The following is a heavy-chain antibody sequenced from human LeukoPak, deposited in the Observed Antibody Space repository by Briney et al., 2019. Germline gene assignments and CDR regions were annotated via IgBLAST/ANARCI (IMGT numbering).Heavy chain of an antibody. CDR3: ARDRYYDFWSGQGPFDI. Sequence: GRSLRLSCAASGFSLSDYYMSWIRQAPGKGLEWISHITGSGSGTIIKYADSVKGRFTISRDDAKNSLLLQMNSLRADDTAIYYCARDRYYDFWSGQGPFDIWGQGTMVTVSS. D-gene: IGHD3-3*01. J-gene: IGHJ3*02. V-gene: IGHV3-11*01. CDR2: ITGSGSGTII. CDR1: GFSLSDYY.